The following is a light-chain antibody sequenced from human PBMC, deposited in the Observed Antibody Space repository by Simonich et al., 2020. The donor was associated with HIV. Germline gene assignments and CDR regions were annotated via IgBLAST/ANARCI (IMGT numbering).Light chain of an antibody. CDR1: QSRSTW. CDR2: KAS. J-gene: IGKJ1*01. V-gene: IGKV1-5*03. CDR3: QQYNNYRP. Sequence: DIQMTQSPSTLSASLGERVNITCRASQSRSTWVAWYQQKPGKAPKLLIYKASSLESGVPLRFSGSGFGTEFTLTISSLQPDDFATYYCQQYNNYRPFGQGTKVEIK.